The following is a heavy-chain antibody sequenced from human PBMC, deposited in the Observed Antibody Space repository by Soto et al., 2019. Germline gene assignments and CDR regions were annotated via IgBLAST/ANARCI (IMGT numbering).Heavy chain of an antibody. CDR1: GASISSGDSY. J-gene: IGHJ2*01. Sequence: PSETLSLTCTVSGASISSGDSYWNWIRQSPGKGLEWIGYIDYSGSTYDNPSLKSRVSISVDTSKNQFSLKLSSVTAADTAVYYCARATPSNWGWYFDLWGRGTLVTVSS. CDR3: ARATPSNWGWYFDL. V-gene: IGHV4-30-4*01. D-gene: IGHD7-27*01. CDR2: IDYSGST.